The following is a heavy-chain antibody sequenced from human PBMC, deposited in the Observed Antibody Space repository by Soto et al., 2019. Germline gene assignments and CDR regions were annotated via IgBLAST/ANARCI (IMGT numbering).Heavy chain of an antibody. J-gene: IGHJ4*02. CDR1: GFTFSNYA. CDR3: ARDFRGYDFSD. Sequence: GGSLRLSCAASGFTFSNYAMSWVRQAPGKGLEWVSGISNSDGSTYYADSVKGRFTISRDNSKNKLYLQMNSLRAEDTATYYCARDFRGYDFSDWGQGTLVTVSS. D-gene: IGHD3-3*01. CDR2: ISNSDGST. V-gene: IGHV3-23*01.